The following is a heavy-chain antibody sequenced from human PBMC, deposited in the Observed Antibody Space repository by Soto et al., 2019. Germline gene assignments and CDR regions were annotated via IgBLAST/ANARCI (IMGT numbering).Heavy chain of an antibody. CDR1: GFTFSSYS. V-gene: IGHV3-21*01. J-gene: IGHJ5*02. D-gene: IGHD4-17*01. CDR3: ARAYLRWDNWLDP. Sequence: PGGSLRLSCAASGFTFSSYSMNWVRQAPGKGLELVSSISSSSSYIYYADSVKGRFTISRDNAKNSLYLQMNSLSSEDTVVYYCARAYLRWDNWLDPWGQGTLVTVSS. CDR2: ISSSSSYI.